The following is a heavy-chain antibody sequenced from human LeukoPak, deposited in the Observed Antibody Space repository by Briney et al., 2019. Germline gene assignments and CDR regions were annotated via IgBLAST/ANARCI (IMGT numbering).Heavy chain of an antibody. CDR3: ARDYATDWFDP. Sequence: SSETLSLTCAVYGGSFSGYYWSWIRQPPGKGLEWIGEINHSGSTNYNPSPKSRVTISVDTSKNQFSLKLSSVTAADTAVYYCARDYATDWFDPWGQGTLVTVSS. D-gene: IGHD4-17*01. CDR1: GGSFSGYY. J-gene: IGHJ5*02. V-gene: IGHV4-34*01. CDR2: INHSGST.